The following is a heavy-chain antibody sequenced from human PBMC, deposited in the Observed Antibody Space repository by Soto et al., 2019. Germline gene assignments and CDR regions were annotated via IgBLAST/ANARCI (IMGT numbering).Heavy chain of an antibody. J-gene: IGHJ4*02. CDR2: IIPVFGTT. V-gene: IGHV1-69*13. CDR3: ARDGGFGELKY. CDR1: GDTFSGFP. D-gene: IGHD3-10*01. Sequence: ASVKVSCKASGDTFSGFPINWVRQAPGEGLEWMGRIIPVFGTTNDAQRFEGRVTFTADESTNTAYMELRGLLSEDTAIYYCARDGGFGELKYCGPGPLVTVYS.